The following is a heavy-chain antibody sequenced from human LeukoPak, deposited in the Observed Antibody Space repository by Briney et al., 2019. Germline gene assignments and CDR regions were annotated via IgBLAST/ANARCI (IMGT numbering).Heavy chain of an antibody. J-gene: IGHJ3*02. CDR3: ARAGDYREAFDN. V-gene: IGHV1-69*13. CDR1: GGTFSIYA. D-gene: IGHD4-17*01. CDR2: LIPIFGTA. Sequence: EPSVKASCKASGGTFSIYAISGVRQARGQALECMGGLIPIFGTANCAQKFEGRVTFRADESTSTVHMALRRLRSEDTAVLYCARAGDYREAFDNWGQGTMVTVSS.